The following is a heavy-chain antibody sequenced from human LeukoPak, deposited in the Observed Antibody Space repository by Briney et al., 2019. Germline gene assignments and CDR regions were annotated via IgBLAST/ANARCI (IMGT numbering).Heavy chain of an antibody. J-gene: IGHJ4*02. Sequence: GGSLRLSCEASEFTFSMYWMSWVRQAPGKGLEWVANIKQDGSAKNYVDSVKGRLTISRDNAKNSLYLQMNSLRAEDTALYYCARGNWNDVRFDYWGQGTLVTVSS. CDR2: IKQDGSAK. CDR3: ARGNWNDVRFDY. CDR1: EFTFSMYW. D-gene: IGHD1-1*01. V-gene: IGHV3-7*03.